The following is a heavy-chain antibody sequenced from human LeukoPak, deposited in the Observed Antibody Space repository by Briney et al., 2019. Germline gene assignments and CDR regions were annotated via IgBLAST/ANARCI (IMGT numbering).Heavy chain of an antibody. D-gene: IGHD6-13*01. CDR2: INPNSGGT. V-gene: IGHV1-2*02. CDR3: ARVRGIAAAGRFDY. Sequence: ASVKVSCKASGYTFTCYYMHWVRQAPGQGLEWMGWINPNSGGTNYAQKFQGRVTMTRDTSISTAYMELSRLRSDDTAVYYCARVRGIAAAGRFDYWGQGTLVTVSS. CDR1: GYTFTCYY. J-gene: IGHJ4*02.